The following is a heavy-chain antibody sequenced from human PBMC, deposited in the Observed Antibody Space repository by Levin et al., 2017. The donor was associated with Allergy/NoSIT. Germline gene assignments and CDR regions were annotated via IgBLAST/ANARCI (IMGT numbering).Heavy chain of an antibody. CDR3: ARAGIVRATVNAFDI. V-gene: IGHV3-13*01. CDR2: IGTTGDT. Sequence: LSLTCAASGFTFSRSDMHWVRQPTGKGLEWVSAIGTTGDTYYPDSVKGRFTISRENAKNSLYLQMNSLTAGDTAVYYCARAGIVRATVNAFDIWGQGTMVTVSS. CDR1: GFTFSRSD. D-gene: IGHD1-26*01. J-gene: IGHJ3*02.